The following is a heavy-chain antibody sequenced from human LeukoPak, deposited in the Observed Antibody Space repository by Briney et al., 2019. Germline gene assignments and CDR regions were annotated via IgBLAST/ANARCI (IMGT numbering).Heavy chain of an antibody. CDR3: AKDNYYDSSGYIYS. CDR1: GFTLHDYA. Sequence: GRSLRLSCAACGFTLHDYAVHWVRQAPGKGLEGVSGISWNSGSIGYADSVKGRFTISRDNAKHSLYLQMNSLRAEDMALYYCAKDNYYDSSGYIYSWGQGDLVTVSP. CDR2: ISWNSGSI. D-gene: IGHD3-22*01. J-gene: IGHJ4*02. V-gene: IGHV3-9*03.